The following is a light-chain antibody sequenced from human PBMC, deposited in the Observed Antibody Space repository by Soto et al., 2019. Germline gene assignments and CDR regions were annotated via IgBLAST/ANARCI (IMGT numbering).Light chain of an antibody. J-gene: IGLJ3*02. Sequence: QSVLTQPPSVSAAPGQKVTISCSGSSSNIGNNYVSWYQQLPGTAPKLLIYDNNKRPSGIPDRFSGSKSGTSATLGITGLQTGDEADYYCGTWDSSLSANWVFGGGTKVTVL. V-gene: IGLV1-51*01. CDR1: SSNIGNNY. CDR2: DNN. CDR3: GTWDSSLSANWV.